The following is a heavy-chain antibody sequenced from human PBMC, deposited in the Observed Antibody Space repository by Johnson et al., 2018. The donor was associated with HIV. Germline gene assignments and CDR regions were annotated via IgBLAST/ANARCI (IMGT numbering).Heavy chain of an antibody. J-gene: IGHJ3*02. Sequence: VQLVESGGGVARPGGSLRLSCATSGFTFDDYGMSWVRQVPGKGLEWVSGINWDGDRTGYADSVKGRFTISRDNAKTYLYLQMNSLRAEDTALYYCAKDRRHYSDSSGYPDSDAFDIWGQGTMVTVSS. CDR3: AKDRRHYSDSSGYPDSDAFDI. V-gene: IGHV3-20*04. CDR1: GFTFDDYG. CDR2: INWDGDRT. D-gene: IGHD3-22*01.